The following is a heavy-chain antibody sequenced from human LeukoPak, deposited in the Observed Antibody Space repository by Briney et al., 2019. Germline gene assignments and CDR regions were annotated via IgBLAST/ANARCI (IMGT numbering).Heavy chain of an antibody. Sequence: NTSETLSLTCTVSGGSISSSSYYWGWIRQPPGKGLAWIGSIYYSGGTYYNPSLKSRVTISVDTSKNQFSLKLSSVTAADTAVYYCARPAVAGWATHFDYWGQGTLVTVSS. V-gene: IGHV4-39*01. J-gene: IGHJ4*02. CDR3: ARPAVAGWATHFDY. CDR1: GGSISSSSYY. CDR2: IYYSGGT. D-gene: IGHD6-19*01.